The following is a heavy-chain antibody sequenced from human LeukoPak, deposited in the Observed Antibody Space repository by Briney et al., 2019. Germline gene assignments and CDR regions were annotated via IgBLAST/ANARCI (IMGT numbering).Heavy chain of an antibody. CDR1: GFTFSSYG. Sequence: PGGSLRLSCAASGFTFSSYGMHWVRQAPGKGLEWVAFIRYDGSNKYYADSVKGRFTISRDNSKNTLYLQMNSLRAEDTAVYYCAKLMIARGSGSSPTGVYWGQGTLVTVSS. J-gene: IGHJ4*02. V-gene: IGHV3-30*02. CDR3: AKLMIARGSGSSPTGVY. D-gene: IGHD3-10*01. CDR2: IRYDGSNK.